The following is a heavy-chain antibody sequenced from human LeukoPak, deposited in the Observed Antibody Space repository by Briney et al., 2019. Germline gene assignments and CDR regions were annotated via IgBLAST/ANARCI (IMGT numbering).Heavy chain of an antibody. CDR2: ISYDGSNK. D-gene: IGHD6-19*01. CDR3: AKSWQWLVRDVYFDY. V-gene: IGHV3-30-3*01. CDR1: GFTFSSYA. J-gene: IGHJ4*02. Sequence: GGSLRLSCAASGFTFSSYAMHWVRQAPGKGLEWVAVISYDGSNKYYADSVKGRFTISRDNSKNTLYLQMNSLRAEDTAVYYCAKSWQWLVRDVYFDYWGQGTLVTVSS.